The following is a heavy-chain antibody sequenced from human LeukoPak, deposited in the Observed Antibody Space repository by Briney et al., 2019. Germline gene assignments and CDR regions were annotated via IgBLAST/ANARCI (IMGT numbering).Heavy chain of an antibody. Sequence: MPSETLSLTCAVYGGSFSGYYWSWIRQPPGKGLEWIGEINHSGSTNYNPSLKSRVTISVDKSKNQFSLKLSSVTAADTAVYYCAREGSIAVAGIFDYWGQGTLVTVSS. CDR1: GGSFSGYY. CDR3: AREGSIAVAGIFDY. J-gene: IGHJ4*02. CDR2: INHSGST. D-gene: IGHD6-19*01. V-gene: IGHV4-34*01.